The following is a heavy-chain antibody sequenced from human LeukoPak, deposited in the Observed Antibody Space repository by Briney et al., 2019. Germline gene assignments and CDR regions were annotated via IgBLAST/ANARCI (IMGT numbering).Heavy chain of an antibody. CDR3: AKVFYSSRPYHFDY. CDR1: GFTLDDYA. V-gene: IGHV3-9*01. J-gene: IGHJ4*02. D-gene: IGHD6-13*01. CDR2: ISWNSGSI. Sequence: GRSLRLSCAASGFTLDDYAMHWVRQAPGKGLEWVSGISWNSGSIGYADSVKGRFTISRDNSKNTLYLQMNSLRAEDTAVYYCAKVFYSSRPYHFDYWGQGTLVTVSS.